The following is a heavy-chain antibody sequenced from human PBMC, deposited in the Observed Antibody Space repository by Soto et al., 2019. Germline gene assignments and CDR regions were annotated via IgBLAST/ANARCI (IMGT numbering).Heavy chain of an antibody. J-gene: IGHJ5*02. CDR1: GGTFSSYT. Sequence: QVQLVQSGAEVKKPGSSVKVSCKASGGTFSSYTISWVRQAPGQGLEWMGRIIPILGIANYAQKFQGRVTITADKPTSTAYMELSSLRSEDTAVYYCARGLGTVTISWFDPWGQGTLVTVSS. CDR2: IIPILGIA. CDR3: ARGLGTVTISWFDP. D-gene: IGHD4-17*01. V-gene: IGHV1-69*02.